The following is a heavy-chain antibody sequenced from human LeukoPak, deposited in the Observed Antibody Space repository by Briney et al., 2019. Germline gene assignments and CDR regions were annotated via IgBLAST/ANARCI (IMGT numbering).Heavy chain of an antibody. CDR2: IHHSGST. V-gene: IGHV4-38-2*02. CDR3: VRDVDY. J-gene: IGHJ4*02. CDR1: GCSISSGYF. Sequence: SETLSLTCTVSGCSISSGYFWGWMRQPPGKGLEWIGSIHHSGSTYYNPSLKSRVTISVNTSKNQFSLKVRSVTAADTAVYYCVRDVDYWGQGTLVTVSS.